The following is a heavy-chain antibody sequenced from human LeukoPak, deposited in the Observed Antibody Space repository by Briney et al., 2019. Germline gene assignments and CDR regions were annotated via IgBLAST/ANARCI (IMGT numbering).Heavy chain of an antibody. CDR3: ARAEAGNDY. CDR2: IYYSGST. J-gene: IGHJ4*02. CDR1: GGSISSSSYY. Sequence: NPSETLSLTCTVSGGSISSSSYYWGWIRQPPGKGLEWIVSIYYSGSTYYNPSLKSRVTISVDTSKNQLSLKLSSVTAADTAVYYCARAEAGNDYWGQGTLVTVSS. V-gene: IGHV4-39*07.